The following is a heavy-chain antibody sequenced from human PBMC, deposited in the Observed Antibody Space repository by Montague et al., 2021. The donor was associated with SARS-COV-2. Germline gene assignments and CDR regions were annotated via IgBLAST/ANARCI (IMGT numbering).Heavy chain of an antibody. Sequence: SETLSLTCTVYGESISSSCYNWGRKRQPQGKGRDGIGSHHCSGRSYQNPTLKSRVSIYVDTSKNQLSPKLSSVTAADSAVYYCTRHVHMTWPEPAPGFDYWGQGTLVTVSS. D-gene: IGHD1-1*01. CDR3: TRHVHMTWPEPAPGFDY. J-gene: IGHJ4*02. CDR1: GESISSSCYN. CDR2: HHCSGRS. V-gene: IGHV4-39*01.